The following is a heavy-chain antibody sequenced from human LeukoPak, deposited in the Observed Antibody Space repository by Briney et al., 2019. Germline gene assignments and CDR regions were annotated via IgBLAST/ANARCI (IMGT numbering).Heavy chain of an antibody. CDR1: GYTFTGYY. J-gene: IGHJ4*02. Sequence: ASVKVSCKASGYTFTGYYMHWVRQAPGQGLEWMGRINPNSGGTNYAQKLQGRVTMTTDTSTSTAYMELRSLRSDDTAVYYCARGDDYYDSSGYDYWGQGTLVTVSS. CDR3: ARGDDYYDSSGYDY. D-gene: IGHD3-22*01. CDR2: INPNSGGT. V-gene: IGHV1-2*06.